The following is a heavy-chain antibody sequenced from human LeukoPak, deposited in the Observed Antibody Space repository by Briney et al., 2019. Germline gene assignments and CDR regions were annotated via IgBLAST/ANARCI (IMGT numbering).Heavy chain of an antibody. D-gene: IGHD4-17*01. CDR3: ARGGTTVTTICATDY. V-gene: IGHV4-59*01. CDR2: FYNGRP. Sequence: SETLSLTCTVSGDSISSYFWNWIRQTPGKGLEWIGFYNGRPNYNPSLKSRVTISVDTSKNQFSLKLNSVTAADTAVYYCARGGTTVTTICATDYWGQGTLVTVSS. CDR1: GDSISSYF. J-gene: IGHJ4*02.